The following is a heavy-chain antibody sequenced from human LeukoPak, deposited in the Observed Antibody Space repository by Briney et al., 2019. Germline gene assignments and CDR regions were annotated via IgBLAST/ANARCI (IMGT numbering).Heavy chain of an antibody. CDR2: ISYDGSNK. Sequence: GRSLRLSSAASGFTFSSYGMHWVREAPGKGLEWVAVISYDGSNKYSADSVKGRFTIPRDNSKNTLYLQMNSLRAEDTAVYYCATGAHVLLWLGELLRPYFQHWGQGTLVTVFS. CDR3: ATGAHVLLWLGELLRPYFQH. J-gene: IGHJ1*01. V-gene: IGHV3-30*03. D-gene: IGHD3-10*01. CDR1: GFTFSSYG.